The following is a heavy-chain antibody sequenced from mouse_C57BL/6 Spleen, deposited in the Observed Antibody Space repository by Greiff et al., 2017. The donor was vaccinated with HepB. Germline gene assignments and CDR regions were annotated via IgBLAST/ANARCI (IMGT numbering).Heavy chain of an antibody. CDR3: ARRATVVGNFDV. CDR2: IDPSDSYT. CDR1: GYTFTSYW. Sequence: VQLQQPGAELVKPGASVKLSCKASGYTFTSYWMQWVKQRPGQGLEWIGEIDPSDSYTNYNQKFKGKATLTVDTSSSTAYMQLSSLTSEDSAVYYCARRATVVGNFDVWGTGTTVTVSS. V-gene: IGHV1-50*01. D-gene: IGHD1-1*01. J-gene: IGHJ1*03.